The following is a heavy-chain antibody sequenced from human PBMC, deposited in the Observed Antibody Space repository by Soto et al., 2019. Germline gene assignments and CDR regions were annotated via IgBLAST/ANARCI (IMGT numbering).Heavy chain of an antibody. Sequence: GASVKGSCKSSGGTFSNSPISWGRQAPGQGLEWMGGVIPLFRTANYAQKFQGRVTITADESTNTAYMELSSLRSGDTAIYYCARSRFVVGVTEDYYGMDVWGQGTTVTVSS. CDR1: GGTFSNSP. CDR2: VIPLFRTA. D-gene: IGHD2-15*01. CDR3: ARSRFVVGVTEDYYGMDV. J-gene: IGHJ6*02. V-gene: IGHV1-69*13.